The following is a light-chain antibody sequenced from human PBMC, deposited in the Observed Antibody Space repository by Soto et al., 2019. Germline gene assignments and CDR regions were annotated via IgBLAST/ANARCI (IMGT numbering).Light chain of an antibody. CDR3: QQYNSYT. CDR2: DAS. V-gene: IGKV1-5*01. CDR1: QSISTW. J-gene: IGKJ2*01. Sequence: DIQMTQSPSTLSASVGDRVTITCRASQSISTWLAWYQQKPGKAPNLLIYDASSLERGVASRFSGSGSGTEFTLTISSLQPDDFATYYYQQYNSYTFGQGTKLEIK.